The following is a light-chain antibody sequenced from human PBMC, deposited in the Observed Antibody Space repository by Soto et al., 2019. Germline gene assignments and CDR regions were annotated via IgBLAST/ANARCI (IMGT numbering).Light chain of an antibody. J-gene: IGKJ4*01. Sequence: ERVMTQSPATLSVSPGERATLSCRASQSIISSLAWYQQKPGQAPSLLIYGTSPRATGIPARFSGSGSGTEFTLTISSLQSEDFAVYYCQQYNNWPPLTFGGGTKVDIK. CDR2: GTS. V-gene: IGKV3-15*01. CDR1: QSIISS. CDR3: QQYNNWPPLT.